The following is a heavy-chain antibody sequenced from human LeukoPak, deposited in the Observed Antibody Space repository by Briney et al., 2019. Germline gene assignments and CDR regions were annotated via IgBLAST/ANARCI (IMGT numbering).Heavy chain of an antibody. CDR1: GYSFIRYH. CDR2: INPHSGGT. J-gene: IGHJ4*02. V-gene: IGHV1-2*06. CDR3: ARVDSEGY. Sequence: ASVKVSCKASGYSFIRYHIHWVRQAPGQGLEWMGRINPHSGGTNYAQKFQGRVTMTRDTSISTAYMELSRLSSDDTAVYYCARVDSEGYWGQGTLVTVSS. D-gene: IGHD2-2*03.